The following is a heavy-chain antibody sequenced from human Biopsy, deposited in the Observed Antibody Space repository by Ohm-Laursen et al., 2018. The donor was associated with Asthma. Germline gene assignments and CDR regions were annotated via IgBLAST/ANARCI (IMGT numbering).Heavy chain of an antibody. CDR2: MSFDGRQT. Sequence: SLRLSCAASGSSFNSYGMHWVRLGPGTGLEGGAVMSFDGRQTYYADSVKGRFTISRDNSKNTLYLQMNSLRAEDTAVYYCAKERYYDLWSGYPIWGQGTMVTVSS. V-gene: IGHV3-30*18. J-gene: IGHJ3*02. D-gene: IGHD3-3*01. CDR3: AKERYYDLWSGYPI. CDR1: GSSFNSYG.